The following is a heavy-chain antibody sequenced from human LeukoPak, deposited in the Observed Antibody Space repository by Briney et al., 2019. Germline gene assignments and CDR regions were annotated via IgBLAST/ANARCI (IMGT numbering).Heavy chain of an antibody. CDR1: GFTVSSNY. Sequence: GGSLRLSCAASGFTVSSNYMSWVRQAPGKGLEWVSVIYSGGITYYADSVKGRFTISRDNSKNTLYLQMNNLRAEDTAVYYCARDYYDSSGYYPLHYWGQGTLVTVSS. CDR2: IYSGGIT. CDR3: ARDYYDSSGYYPLHY. J-gene: IGHJ4*02. V-gene: IGHV3-53*01. D-gene: IGHD3-22*01.